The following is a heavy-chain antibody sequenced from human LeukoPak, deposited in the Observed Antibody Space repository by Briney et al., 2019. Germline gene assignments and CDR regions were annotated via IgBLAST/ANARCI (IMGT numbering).Heavy chain of an antibody. CDR3: ARDRLLGFDY. J-gene: IGHJ4*02. CDR2: IFTSGST. Sequence: PSETLSLTCTVSGGSISSGTYYWSWIRQPAGKGLEWIGRIFTSGSTNYNPSLKSQVTISLDTSKNQVSLRLSSVTAADTAVYYCARDRLLGFDYWGQGTLVTVSS. D-gene: IGHD2-15*01. V-gene: IGHV4-61*02. CDR1: GGSISSGTYY.